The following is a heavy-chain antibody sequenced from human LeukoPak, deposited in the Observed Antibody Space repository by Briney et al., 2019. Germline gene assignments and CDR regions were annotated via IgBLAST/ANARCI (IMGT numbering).Heavy chain of an antibody. CDR2: ISGSGGST. D-gene: IGHD3-16*01. J-gene: IGHJ4*02. V-gene: IGHV3-23*01. CDR3: AKDLSGEAGFDY. CDR1: GFTFSSYG. Sequence: GRSLRLSCAASGFTFSSYGMHWVRQAPGKGLEWVSAISGSGGSTYYADSVKGRFTISRDNSKNTLYLQMNSLRAEDTAVYYCAKDLSGEAGFDYWGQGTLVTVSS.